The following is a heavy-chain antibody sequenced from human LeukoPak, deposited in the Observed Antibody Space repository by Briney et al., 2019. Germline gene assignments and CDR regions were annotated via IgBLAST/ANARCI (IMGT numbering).Heavy chain of an antibody. V-gene: IGHV3-48*01. CDR3: GRMSTGYYDDY. Sequence: GGSLRLSCVASGFTFSTFGMNWVRQAPGKGLEWVSYISSSSTTIYYADSVKGRFTISRDDAKSSLYLQMNSLRAEDTALYYCGRMSTGYYDDYWGQGTLVTVPS. CDR2: ISSSSTTI. CDR1: GFTFSTFG. J-gene: IGHJ4*02. D-gene: IGHD3-9*01.